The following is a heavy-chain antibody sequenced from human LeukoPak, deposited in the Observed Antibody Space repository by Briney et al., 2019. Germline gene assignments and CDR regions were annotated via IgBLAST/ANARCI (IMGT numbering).Heavy chain of an antibody. V-gene: IGHV4-4*07. CDR1: GGSISSYY. CDR2: IYTSGST. Sequence: SETLSLTCTVSGGSISSYYWNWIRQPAGKGLEWIGRIYTSGSTNYNPSLKSRVTMSVDTSKNQFSLRLTSVTAADTAAYYCARQDGYNPFDYWGQGTLVTVSS. D-gene: IGHD5-24*01. J-gene: IGHJ4*02. CDR3: ARQDGYNPFDY.